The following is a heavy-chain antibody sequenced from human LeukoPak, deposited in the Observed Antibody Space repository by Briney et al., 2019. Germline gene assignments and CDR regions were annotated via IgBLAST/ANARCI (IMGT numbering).Heavy chain of an antibody. V-gene: IGHV3-23*01. J-gene: IGHJ4*02. CDR2: ISDSGGST. Sequence: GGSLRLSCAASGFTFSTYAMSWVRQAPGKRLEWVSAISDSGGSTYYADSVKGRFTISRDNSKNTLYLQMSSLRAEDTAVYYCAKAEQPVAGYYWGQGTLVTVSS. D-gene: IGHD6-19*01. CDR3: AKAEQPVAGYY. CDR1: GFTFSTYA.